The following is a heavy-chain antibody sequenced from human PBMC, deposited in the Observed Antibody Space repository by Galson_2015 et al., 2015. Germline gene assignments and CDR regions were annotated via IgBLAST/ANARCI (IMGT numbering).Heavy chain of an antibody. V-gene: IGHV3-7*01. CDR1: GLTFSSYW. CDR2: IKQDGSEK. J-gene: IGHJ4*02. D-gene: IGHD3-22*01. Sequence: SLRLSCAASGLTFSSYWMSWVRQAPGKGLEWVANIKQDGSEKYYVDSVKGRFTISRDNAKNSLYLQMNSLRAEDTAVYYCARDNYDSSGYFLWGPDYWGQGTLVTVSS. CDR3: ARDNYDSSGYFLWGPDY.